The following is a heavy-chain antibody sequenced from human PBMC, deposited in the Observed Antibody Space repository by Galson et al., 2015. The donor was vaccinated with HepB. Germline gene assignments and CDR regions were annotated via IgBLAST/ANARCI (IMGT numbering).Heavy chain of an antibody. CDR3: AKRAMLGNWFDP. Sequence: QSGAEVKKPGESLKISCKTSGYIFTSFWIAWVRQTPGKGLEWMGVIYPGDSETRYSPSFEGQVTISADKSISTAYLQWNSLKASDTAMYYCAKRAMLGNWFDPWGQGTLVTVSS. D-gene: IGHD3-10*02. V-gene: IGHV5-51*01. CDR2: IYPGDSET. CDR1: GYIFTSFW. J-gene: IGHJ5*02.